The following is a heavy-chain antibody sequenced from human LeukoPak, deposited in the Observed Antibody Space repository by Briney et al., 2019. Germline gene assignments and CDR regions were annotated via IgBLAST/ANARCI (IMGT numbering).Heavy chain of an antibody. CDR1: GFTFDDYA. CDR3: ARVARGTSCCFFDY. CDR2: INHSGST. J-gene: IGHJ4*02. Sequence: GSLRLSCAASGFTFDDYAMHWVRQAPGKGLEWIGEINHSGSTNYNPSLKSRVTISVDTSKNQFSLKLSSVTAADTAVYYCARVARGTSCCFFDYWGQGTLVTVSS. V-gene: IGHV4-34*01. D-gene: IGHD2-2*01.